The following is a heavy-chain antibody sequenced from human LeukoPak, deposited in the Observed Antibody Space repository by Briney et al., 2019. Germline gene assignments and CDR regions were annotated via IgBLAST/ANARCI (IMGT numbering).Heavy chain of an antibody. CDR1: GFTFSSYG. Sequence: GGSLRLSCAASGFTFSSYGMHWVRQAPGKGLEWVAVISYDGSNKYYADSVKGRFTISRDNSKNTLYLQMNSLRAEDTAVCYCANAYYDILTGYYRWWGQGTLVTVSS. CDR3: ANAYYDILTGYYRW. V-gene: IGHV3-30*18. J-gene: IGHJ4*02. CDR2: ISYDGSNK. D-gene: IGHD3-9*01.